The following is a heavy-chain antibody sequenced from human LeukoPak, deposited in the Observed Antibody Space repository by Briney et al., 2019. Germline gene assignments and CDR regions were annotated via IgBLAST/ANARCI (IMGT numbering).Heavy chain of an antibody. CDR2: IYSGGST. J-gene: IGHJ4*02. CDR3: ARALYNRGWYPDYFDS. Sequence: PGGSLRLSCAASGFTVSSNYMSWVRQAPGKGLEWVSVIYSGGSTHYADSVKGRFTISRDNAKNSLYLQMSSLRAEDTAIYYCARALYNRGWYPDYFDSWGQGTLVTVSA. V-gene: IGHV3-53*01. D-gene: IGHD6-19*01. CDR1: GFTVSSNY.